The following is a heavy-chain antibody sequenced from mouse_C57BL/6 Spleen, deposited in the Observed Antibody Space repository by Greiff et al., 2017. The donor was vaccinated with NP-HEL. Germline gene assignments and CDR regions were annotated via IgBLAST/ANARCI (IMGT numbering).Heavy chain of an antibody. CDR2: IYPSDSET. D-gene: IGHD2-12*01. V-gene: IGHV1-61*01. CDR3: ARLYSNDAMDY. J-gene: IGHJ4*01. CDR1: GYTFTSYW. Sequence: VQLKQPGAELVRPGSSVKLSCKASGYTFTSYWMDWVKQRPGQGLEWIGNIYPSDSETHYNQKFKDKATLTVDKSSSTAYMQLSSLTSEDSAVYYCARLYSNDAMDYWGQGTSVTVSS.